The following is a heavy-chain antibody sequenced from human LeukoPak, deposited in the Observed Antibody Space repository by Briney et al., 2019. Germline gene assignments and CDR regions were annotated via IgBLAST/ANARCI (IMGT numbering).Heavy chain of an antibody. CDR1: RFTFSSYG. D-gene: IGHD3-10*01. CDR2: ISSSGGST. Sequence: GGSLRLSCAASRFTFSSYGMSWVRQAPGEGLEWVSGISSSGGSTYYADSVKGRFTISRDNSRNTLYLQMNSLRAEDTAVYYWARHLLWFGELSGGFDYWGQGTLVTVSS. V-gene: IGHV3-23*01. J-gene: IGHJ4*02. CDR3: ARHLLWFGELSGGFDY.